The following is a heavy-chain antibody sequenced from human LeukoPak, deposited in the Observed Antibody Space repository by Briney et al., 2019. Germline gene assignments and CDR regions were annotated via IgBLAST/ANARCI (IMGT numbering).Heavy chain of an antibody. D-gene: IGHD3-10*01. J-gene: IGHJ6*03. CDR2: IWYDGSYK. V-gene: IGHV3-33*06. Sequence: PGGSLRLSCAASGFAFNNYGMHWVRQAPGKGLEWVAVIWYDGSYKDYADSVKGRFTISRENSNNTLYLQMNSLRGEDTAVYFCAKGDYGSGNCGAYYYMDVWGRGTTVTVSS. CDR3: AKGDYGSGNCGAYYYMDV. CDR1: GFAFNNYG.